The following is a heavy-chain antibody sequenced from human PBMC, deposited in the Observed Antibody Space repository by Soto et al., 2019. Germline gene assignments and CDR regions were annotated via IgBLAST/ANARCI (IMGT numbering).Heavy chain of an antibody. V-gene: IGHV3-15*01. Sequence: GGSLRLSCAASGFTFSNAWMSWVRQAPGKGLEWVGRIKSKTDGGTTDYAAPVKGRFTISRDDSKNTLYLQMNSLKTEDTAVYYCTTGVIAVAGTGAFDIWGQGTMVTVSS. CDR1: GFTFSNAW. CDR3: TTGVIAVAGTGAFDI. CDR2: IKSKTDGGTT. D-gene: IGHD6-19*01. J-gene: IGHJ3*02.